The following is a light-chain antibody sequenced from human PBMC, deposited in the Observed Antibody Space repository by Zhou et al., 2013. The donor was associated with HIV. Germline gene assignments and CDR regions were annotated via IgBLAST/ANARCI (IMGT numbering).Light chain of an antibody. CDR3: QQLNSYPS. CDR1: QGISSS. V-gene: IGKV1-9*01. Sequence: DIQLTQSPSFLSASVGDRVTITCWASQGISSSLAWYQQKPGKAPKFLIYSASTLQRGVPSRFSGSGSGTEFTLTISSLQPEDFATYYCQQLNSYPSFGPGTKVDIK. CDR2: SAS. J-gene: IGKJ3*01.